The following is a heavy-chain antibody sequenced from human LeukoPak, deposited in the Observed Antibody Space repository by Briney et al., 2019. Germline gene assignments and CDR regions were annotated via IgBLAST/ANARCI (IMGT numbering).Heavy chain of an antibody. V-gene: IGHV3-21*01. CDR1: GFTFSSYS. Sequence: GGSLRLSCAASGFTFSSYSMNWVRQAPGKGLEWVSSISSSSSYIYYADSVKGRFTISRDNAKNSLYLQMNSLRAEDTAVYYCAKDRGYYYYGMDVWGQGTTVTVSS. J-gene: IGHJ6*02. CDR3: AKDRGYYYYGMDV. CDR2: ISSSSSYI.